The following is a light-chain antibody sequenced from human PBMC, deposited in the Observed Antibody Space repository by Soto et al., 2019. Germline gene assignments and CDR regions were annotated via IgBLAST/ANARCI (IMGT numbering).Light chain of an antibody. J-gene: IGLJ3*02. Sequence: QSVLTQPPSVSGAPGQRVTISCTGSSSNIGAGYDVHWYQQLPVTAPKLLIYGNSNRPSGVPDRFSGSKSGTSASLAITGLQAEDEADYYCQPYDSSLSVVFGGGTKLTVL. CDR1: SSNIGAGYD. V-gene: IGLV1-40*01. CDR2: GNS. CDR3: QPYDSSLSVV.